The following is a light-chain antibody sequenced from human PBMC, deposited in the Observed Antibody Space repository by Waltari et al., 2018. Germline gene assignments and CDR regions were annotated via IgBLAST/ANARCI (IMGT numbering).Light chain of an antibody. J-gene: IGKJ5*01. CDR2: EVS. V-gene: IGKV2D-29*01. CDR3: MQSQEAPIT. CDR1: QRLLHPTGRTC. Sequence: DIVMTQTPLSLSVTPGQPASISCKPSQRLLHPTGRTCLYWFLQRPGQPPQPLIYEVSNRFSGVPDRFSGSESGTDFTLKISRVEAEDFGVYYCMQSQEAPITFGQGTRLEIK.